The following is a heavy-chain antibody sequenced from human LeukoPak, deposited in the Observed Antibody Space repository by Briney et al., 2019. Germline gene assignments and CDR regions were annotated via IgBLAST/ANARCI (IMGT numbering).Heavy chain of an antibody. CDR1: GGSFSGYY. V-gene: IGHV4-34*01. D-gene: IGHD3-3*01. J-gene: IGHJ3*02. Sequence: PSETLSLTCAVYGGSFSGYYWSWLRQPPGKGLEWIGEINHSGSTNYNPSLKSRVTISVDTSKNQFSLKLSSVTAADTAVYYCARDEPERTTISRPDDAFDIWGQGTMVTVSS. CDR2: INHSGST. CDR3: ARDEPERTTISRPDDAFDI.